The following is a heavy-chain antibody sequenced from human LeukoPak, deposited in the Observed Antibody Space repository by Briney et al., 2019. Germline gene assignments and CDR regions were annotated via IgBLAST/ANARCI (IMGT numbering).Heavy chain of an antibody. CDR2: ISGSGDNT. Sequence: GGSLRLSCAASGFTFSSYAMNWVRQAPGKGLEWVSLISGSGDNTYYADSVKGRFTISRDNSKNTLYLQMNSLRAEDTAVYYCANRVWVGAMGYFDYWGQGTLVTVSS. CDR3: ANRVWVGAMGYFDY. CDR1: GFTFSSYA. J-gene: IGHJ4*02. D-gene: IGHD1-26*01. V-gene: IGHV3-23*01.